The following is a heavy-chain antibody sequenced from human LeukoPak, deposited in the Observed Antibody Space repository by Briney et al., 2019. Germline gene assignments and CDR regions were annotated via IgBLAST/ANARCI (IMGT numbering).Heavy chain of an antibody. J-gene: IGHJ4*02. V-gene: IGHV3-23*01. Sequence: GGSLRLSCAASGFTFSSYAMTRVRQAPGKGLEWVSAISGSGGSTYYADSVKGRFTISRDNSKNTLYLQMNSLRAEDTAVYYCAKDDLAGGWYHFFDYWGQGTLVTVSS. D-gene: IGHD6-19*01. CDR2: ISGSGGST. CDR1: GFTFSSYA. CDR3: AKDDLAGGWYHFFDY.